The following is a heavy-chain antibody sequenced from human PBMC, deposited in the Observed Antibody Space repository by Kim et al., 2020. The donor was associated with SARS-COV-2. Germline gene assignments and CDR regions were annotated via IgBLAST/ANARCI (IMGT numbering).Heavy chain of an antibody. J-gene: IGHJ6*02. CDR3: ARDSPRRYSSGWQPYYYYGMDV. D-gene: IGHD6-19*01. CDR1: GGSISSGGYY. Sequence: SETLSLTCTVSGGSISSGGYYWSWIRQHPGKGLEWIGYIYYSGSTYYNPSLKSRVTISVDTSKNQFSLQLSSVTAADTAVYYCARDSPRRYSSGWQPYYYYGMDVWGQGTTVTVSS. V-gene: IGHV4-31*03. CDR2: IYYSGST.